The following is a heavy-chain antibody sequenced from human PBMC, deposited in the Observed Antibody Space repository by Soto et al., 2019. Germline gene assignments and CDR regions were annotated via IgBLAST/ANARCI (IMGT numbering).Heavy chain of an antibody. CDR2: ISSSGSTI. V-gene: IGHV3-48*03. D-gene: IGHD1-26*01. J-gene: IGHJ6*02. Sequence: EVQLVESGGGLVQPGGSLRLSCAASGFTFSSYEMNWVRQAPGKGLEWVSYISSSGSTIYYADSVKGRFTISRDNSKNSLYLQMNIRRAEDTAVYYCARDLPLPLIVGATTFHYYYGMDVWGQGTTVTVSS. CDR1: GFTFSSYE. CDR3: ARDLPLPLIVGATTFHYYYGMDV.